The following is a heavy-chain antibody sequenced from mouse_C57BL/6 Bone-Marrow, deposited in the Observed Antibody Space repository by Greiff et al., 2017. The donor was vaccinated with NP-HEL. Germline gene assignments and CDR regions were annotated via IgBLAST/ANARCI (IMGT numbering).Heavy chain of an antibody. D-gene: IGHD2-1*01. CDR2: IWSGGST. V-gene: IGHV2-2*01. J-gene: IGHJ1*03. CDR3: ARNRPPYGNWYFDV. Sequence: VKLMESGPGIVQPSQSLSITCTVSGFSLTSYGVHWVRQSPGKGLEWLGVIWSGGSTDYNAAFISRLSISKDNSKSQVFFKMNSLQADDTAIYYCARNRPPYGNWYFDVWGTGTTVTVSS. CDR1: GFSLTSYG.